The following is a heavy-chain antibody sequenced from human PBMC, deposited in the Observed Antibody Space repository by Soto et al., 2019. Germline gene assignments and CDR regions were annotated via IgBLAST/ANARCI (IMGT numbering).Heavy chain of an antibody. Sequence: WASVKVSCKASGGIFSNFGISWVRQAPGQGLEWMGGIMPSSDTPITAQKFQGRVIFSADEYANTAYADLSSLRSEDTAVYYCAIDESDDYVWGSFRPWGQGTPVTVSS. CDR3: AIDESDDYVWGSFRP. D-gene: IGHD3-16*02. CDR1: GGIFSNFG. J-gene: IGHJ5*02. CDR2: IMPSSDTP. V-gene: IGHV1-69*13.